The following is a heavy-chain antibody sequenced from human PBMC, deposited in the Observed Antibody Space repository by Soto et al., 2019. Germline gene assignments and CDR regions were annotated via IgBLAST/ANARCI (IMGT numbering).Heavy chain of an antibody. CDR3: AREDSIIIPAVSDF. V-gene: IGHV3-21*01. D-gene: IGHD2-2*01. CDR2: ISKSDYT. Sequence: XGSLRLSCTVCGFAFNNYGINWVRQAPGKGLEWVSSISKSDYTYYSDSVTGRFTISRDNAKNSVSLQMNTLRVEDTAVYYCAREDSIIIPAVSDFWGQGTLVTVSS. J-gene: IGHJ4*02. CDR1: GFAFNNYG.